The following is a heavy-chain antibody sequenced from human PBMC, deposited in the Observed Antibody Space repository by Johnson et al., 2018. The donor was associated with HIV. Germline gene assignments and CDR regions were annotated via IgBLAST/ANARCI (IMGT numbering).Heavy chain of an antibody. V-gene: IGHV3-66*01. D-gene: IGHD3-16*01. CDR2: IYSGGIP. J-gene: IGHJ3*02. CDR3: ARGALGDWVDAFDI. Sequence: VHLVESGGGLVQRGGSLRLSCVASGVTVSNNYMIWVRQAPGKGLEWVSVIYSGGIPYQADSVKGRFTISRDNSKNTLYLQMNSLGAEDTAVFYCARGALGDWVDAFDIWGQGTMVTVSS. CDR1: GVTVSNNY.